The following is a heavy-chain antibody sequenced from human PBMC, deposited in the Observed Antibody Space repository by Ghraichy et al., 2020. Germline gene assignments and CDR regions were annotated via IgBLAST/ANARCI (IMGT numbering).Heavy chain of an antibody. V-gene: IGHV1-2*02. CDR2: ISPNSGGT. D-gene: IGHD3-3*01. CDR3: ARDGVYTTDYDAYDI. CDR1: GYTFTAYY. Sequence: ASVKVSCKASGYTFTAYYLHWVRQAPGQGLEWMGWISPNSGGTNYAQKFQGRVTMTRDTSISTVYMKLSSLTSDDTAVYYCARDGVYTTDYDAYDIWGQGTMVTVSS. J-gene: IGHJ3*02.